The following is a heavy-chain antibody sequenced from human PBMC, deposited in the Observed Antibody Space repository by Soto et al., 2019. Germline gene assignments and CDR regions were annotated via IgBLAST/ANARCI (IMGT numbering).Heavy chain of an antibody. Sequence: EVQLLESGGGLVQPGGSLRLSCAASGFTFNNYAMSWVHQAPGKGLEWVSAISGGGDTTSYADSVKGRFTVSRDGSKNTLYLQMNSLRAEDTAVYYCAKGRGGSGSLTPRVDFWGQGTLVTVSS. V-gene: IGHV3-23*01. CDR2: ISGGGDTT. CDR3: AKGRGGSGSLTPRVDF. J-gene: IGHJ4*02. D-gene: IGHD3-10*01. CDR1: GFTFNNYA.